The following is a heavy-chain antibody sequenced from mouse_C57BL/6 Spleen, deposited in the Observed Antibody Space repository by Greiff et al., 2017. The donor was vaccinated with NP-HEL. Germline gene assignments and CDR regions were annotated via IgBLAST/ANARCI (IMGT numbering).Heavy chain of an antibody. Sequence: VQLQQSGAELVRPGSSVKLSCKASGYTFTSYWMDWVKQRPGQGLEWIGNIYTSDSETHYNQKFKDKATLTVDKSSSTAYMQLSSLTSEDSAVYYCARGMGRGAMDYWGQGTSVTVSS. CDR2: IYTSDSET. V-gene: IGHV1-61*01. CDR3: ARGMGRGAMDY. CDR1: GYTFTSYW. J-gene: IGHJ4*01. D-gene: IGHD2-10*02.